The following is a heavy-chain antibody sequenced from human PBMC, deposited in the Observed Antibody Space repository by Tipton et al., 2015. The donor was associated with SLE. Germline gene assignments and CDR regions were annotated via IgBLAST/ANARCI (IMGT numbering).Heavy chain of an antibody. D-gene: IGHD2-8*01. CDR2: ISAYNGNT. CDR1: GYTFTSYG. CDR3: AREAYVGAFDI. Sequence: QLVQSGAEVKKPVESLKISCKASGYTFTSYGISWVRQAPGQGLEWMGWISAYNGNTNYAQKLQGRVTMNTDTSTSTAYMELRSLRSDDTAVCYCAREAYVGAFDIWGQGTMVTVSS. J-gene: IGHJ3*02. V-gene: IGHV1-18*01.